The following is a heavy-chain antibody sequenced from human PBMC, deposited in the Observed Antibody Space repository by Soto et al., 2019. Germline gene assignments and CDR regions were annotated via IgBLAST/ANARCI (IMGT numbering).Heavy chain of an antibody. CDR1: GVSISSGGYY. D-gene: IGHD1-1*01. J-gene: IGHJ4*02. CDR2: IFHSGTP. V-gene: IGHV4-31*03. CDR3: ARGTAGVAPTALEY. Sequence: QVQLQESGPGLVKPSQTLSLTCTVSGVSISSGGYYWSWIHQYPGKGLEWVAYIFHSGTPYYNPSLKSRVTISLDTPKNQFSLELTSVTAADTAVYFCARGTAGVAPTALEYWGQGTLVTVSS.